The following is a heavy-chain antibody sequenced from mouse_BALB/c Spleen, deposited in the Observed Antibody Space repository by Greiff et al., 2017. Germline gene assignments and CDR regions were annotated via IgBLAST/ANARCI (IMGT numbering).Heavy chain of an antibody. D-gene: IGHD2-1*01. V-gene: IGHV5-17*02. J-gene: IGHJ4*01. CDR1: GFTFSSFG. CDR3: ARSPYGTYAMDY. CDR2: ISSGSSTI. Sequence: EVMLVESGGGLVQPGGSRKLSCAASGFTFSSFGMHWVRQAPEKGLEWVAYISSGSSTIYYADTVKGRFTISRDNPKNTLFLQMTSLRSEDTAMYYCARSPYGTYAMDYWGQGTSVTVSS.